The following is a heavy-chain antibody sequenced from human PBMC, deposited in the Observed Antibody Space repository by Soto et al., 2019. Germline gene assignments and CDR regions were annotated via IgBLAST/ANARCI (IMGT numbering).Heavy chain of an antibody. D-gene: IGHD3-3*01. CDR1: GGSTSSYY. CDR3: ARVYDFWSGWVAFDI. Sequence: SETLSLTCTVSGGSTSSYYWSWIRQPPGKGLEWIGYIYYSGSTNYNPSLKSRVTISVDTSKNQFSLKLSSVTAADTAVYYCARVYDFWSGWVAFDIWGQGTMVTVSS. V-gene: IGHV4-59*01. J-gene: IGHJ3*02. CDR2: IYYSGST.